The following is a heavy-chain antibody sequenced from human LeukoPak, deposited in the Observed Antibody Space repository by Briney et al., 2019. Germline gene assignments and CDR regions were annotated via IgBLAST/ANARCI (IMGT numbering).Heavy chain of an antibody. D-gene: IGHD3-22*01. V-gene: IGHV1-69*13. CDR3: ASAYYDSSGYYYDYYYYYGMDV. J-gene: IGHJ6*02. CDR1: GGTFISYA. CDR2: IIPIFGTA. Sequence: SVKVSCKASGGTFISYAISWVRQAPRQGLEWMGGIIPIFGTANYAQKFQGRVTITADESTSTAYMELSSLRSEDTAVYYCASAYYDSSGYYYDYYYYYGMDVWGQGTTVTVSS.